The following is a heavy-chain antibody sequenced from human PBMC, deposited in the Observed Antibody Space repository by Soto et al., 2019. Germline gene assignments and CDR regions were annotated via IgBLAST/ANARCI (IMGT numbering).Heavy chain of an antibody. J-gene: IGHJ4*02. D-gene: IGHD6-13*01. CDR2: ISGSGGST. CDR3: AKDGLRGGIAAAGTLGY. V-gene: IGHV3-23*01. Sequence: EVQLLESGGGLVQPGGSLRLSCAASGFTFSSYAMSWVRQAPGKGLEWVSAISGSGGSTYYADSVKGRFTISRDNSKNTLYLQMNSLRAEDTAVYYCAKDGLRGGIAAAGTLGYWGQGTLVTVSS. CDR1: GFTFSSYA.